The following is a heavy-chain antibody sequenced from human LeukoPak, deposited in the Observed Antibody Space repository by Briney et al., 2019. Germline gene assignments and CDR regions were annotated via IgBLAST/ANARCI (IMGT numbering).Heavy chain of an antibody. V-gene: IGHV4-39*01. J-gene: IGHJ4*01. D-gene: IGHD3-22*01. CDR1: GDSIRSSTYS. CDR2: IYYSGST. CDR3: ARNSTYYYDRSTYSYFDD. Sequence: PSETLSLTCTVSGDSIRSSTYSWGWIRQPPGKGLEWIGSIYYSGSTHYNPSLKSRVTISVDTSKKQLSLKLSSVTAADTAMYYCARNSTYYYDRSTYSYFDDWGQGTLVTVSS.